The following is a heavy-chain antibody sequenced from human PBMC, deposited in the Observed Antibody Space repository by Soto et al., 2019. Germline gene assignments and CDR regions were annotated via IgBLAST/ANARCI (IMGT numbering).Heavy chain of an antibody. CDR2: MYYSGST. CDR3: ARHSKNWNSNWLDP. Sequence: TVSGGSISSSSYYWGWIRQPPGKGLEWIGSMYYSGSTYYNPSLKSRVTISADTSKNQFSLKLSSVTAADTAVYYCARHSKNWNSNWLDPWGQGTLVTVSS. CDR1: GGSISSSSYY. V-gene: IGHV4-39*01. D-gene: IGHD1-7*01. J-gene: IGHJ5*02.